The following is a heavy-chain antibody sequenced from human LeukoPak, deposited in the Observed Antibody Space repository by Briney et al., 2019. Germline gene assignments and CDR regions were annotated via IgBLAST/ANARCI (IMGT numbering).Heavy chain of an antibody. CDR3: AKVIRPDYDILTGRGWFDP. V-gene: IGHV3-23*01. CDR2: ISGSGGST. Sequence: AGSLRLSCAGSGFTFSDYAMSWVRQAPGKGLEWVSGISGSGGSTYYADSVKGRFTISRDNSKNTLYLQMNSLRAEDTAVYYCAKVIRPDYDILTGRGWFDPWGQGTLVTVSS. J-gene: IGHJ5*02. D-gene: IGHD3-9*01. CDR1: GFTFSDYA.